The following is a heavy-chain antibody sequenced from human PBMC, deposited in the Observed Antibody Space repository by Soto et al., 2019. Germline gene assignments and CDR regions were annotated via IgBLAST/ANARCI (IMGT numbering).Heavy chain of an antibody. V-gene: IGHV1-2*02. CDR2: INPNSGGT. D-gene: IGHD5-18*01. CDR1: GYTFTGYY. Sequence: GASVKVSCKXSGYTFTGYYMHWVRQAPGQGLEWMGWINPNSGGTNYAQKFQGRVTMTRDTSISTAYMELSRLRSDDTAVYYCAREMLSHSYGSGYGMDVWGQGTTVTVSS. CDR3: AREMLSHSYGSGYGMDV. J-gene: IGHJ6*02.